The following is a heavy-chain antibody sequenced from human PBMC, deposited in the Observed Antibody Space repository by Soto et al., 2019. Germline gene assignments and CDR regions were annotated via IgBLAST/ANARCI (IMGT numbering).Heavy chain of an antibody. Sequence: EVQLVESGGVVVQPGGSLRLSCAASGFTFDDYTMHWVRQAPGKGLEWVSLISWDGGSTYYADSVKGRFTISRDNSKNSLYLQMNSLRTEDTALYYCAKGAYSSAYLYFAYWGQGTLVTVSS. D-gene: IGHD6-6*01. J-gene: IGHJ4*02. V-gene: IGHV3-43*01. CDR1: GFTFDDYT. CDR3: AKGAYSSAYLYFAY. CDR2: ISWDGGST.